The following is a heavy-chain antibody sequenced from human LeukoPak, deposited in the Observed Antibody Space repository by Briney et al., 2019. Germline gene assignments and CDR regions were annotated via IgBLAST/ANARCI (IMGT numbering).Heavy chain of an antibody. V-gene: IGHV3-23*01. CDR2: MSGSTGDT. J-gene: IGHJ5*02. CDR3: ASLGGRYYAPSNWFDP. Sequence: GGSLRLSCAVSGFTISSYAMSWVRQAPGKGLEWVSAMSGSTGDTYYADSVRGRITISRDNSKNILYLEMNGLRAEDTAVYYCASLGGRYYAPSNWFDPWGQGTLVTVSS. CDR1: GFTISSYA. D-gene: IGHD3-10*01.